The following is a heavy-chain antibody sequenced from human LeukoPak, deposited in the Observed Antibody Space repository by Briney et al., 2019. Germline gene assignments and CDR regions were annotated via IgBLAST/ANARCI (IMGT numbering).Heavy chain of an antibody. Sequence: GGSLTLSCAASGFTFSSYEMNWVRQAPGKWLEWVSYIAGGGGAKRFYSESVKGRFTISRDNAKNSLYLHMNSLRAEDTGVYYCARIGTTTRGPAGLDVWGQGTTVTVSS. D-gene: IGHD2/OR15-2a*01. J-gene: IGHJ6*02. CDR1: GFTFSSYE. CDR3: ARIGTTTRGPAGLDV. CDR2: IAGGGGAK. V-gene: IGHV3-48*03.